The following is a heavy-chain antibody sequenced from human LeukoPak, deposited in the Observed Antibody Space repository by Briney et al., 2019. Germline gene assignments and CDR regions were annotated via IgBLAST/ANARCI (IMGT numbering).Heavy chain of an antibody. V-gene: IGHV3-15*01. CDR1: GFTFSNAW. CDR3: AKAEDSRGWYTYYDY. D-gene: IGHD6-19*01. J-gene: IGHJ4*02. Sequence: GGSLRLSCAASGFTFSNAWMSWVRQAPGKGLEGVGRIKSKTDGGTTDYAAPVKGRFTISRDSSKNTLYLQMNSLRAEDTAVYYCAKAEDSRGWYTYYDYWVQGTLVTVSS. CDR2: IKSKTDGGTT.